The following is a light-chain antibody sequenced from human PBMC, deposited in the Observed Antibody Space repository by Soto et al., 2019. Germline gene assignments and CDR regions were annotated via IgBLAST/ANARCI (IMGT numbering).Light chain of an antibody. J-gene: IGKJ2*01. V-gene: IGKV4-1*01. CDR1: QSVLYNSNDKNY. CDR2: WAS. Sequence: DIVMTQSPDSLAVSLGERATINCKSSQSVLYNSNDKNYLAWYQQKPGQPPKLLIYWASTRESWVPDRFSGRGSGTDFTRTVSSLQAEDVAVYFCQEDYSTPPIVGQGTKLEIK. CDR3: QEDYSTPPI.